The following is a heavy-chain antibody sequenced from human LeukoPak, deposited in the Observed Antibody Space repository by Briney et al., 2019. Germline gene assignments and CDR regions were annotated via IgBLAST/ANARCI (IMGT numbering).Heavy chain of an antibody. CDR3: ARGRGDYSRYYFDY. CDR1: GGSISSSSYY. D-gene: IGHD2-15*01. V-gene: IGHV4-39*01. J-gene: IGHJ4*02. CDR2: IYYSGST. Sequence: SETLSLTCTVSGGSISSSSYYWGWIRQPPGKGLEWIGSIYYSGSTYYNPSLKSRVTISVDTSKNQFSLKLSSVTAADTAVYYCARGRGDYSRYYFDYWGQGTLVTVSS.